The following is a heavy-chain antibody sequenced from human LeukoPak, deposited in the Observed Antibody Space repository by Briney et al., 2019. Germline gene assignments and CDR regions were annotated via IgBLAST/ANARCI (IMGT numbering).Heavy chain of an antibody. CDR3: ARHAGTYSSSWHWDY. CDR2: IYYSGST. J-gene: IGHJ4*02. Sequence: SETLSLTCTVSGGSISSYYWSWIRQPPGKGLEWIGYIYYSGSTNYNPSLKSRVTISVDTSKNQFSLKLSSVTAADTAVYYCARHAGTYSSSWHWDYWGQGTLVTVSS. V-gene: IGHV4-59*08. D-gene: IGHD6-13*01. CDR1: GGSISSYY.